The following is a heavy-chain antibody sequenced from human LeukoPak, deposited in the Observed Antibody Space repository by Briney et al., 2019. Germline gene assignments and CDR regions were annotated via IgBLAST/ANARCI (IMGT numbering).Heavy chain of an antibody. CDR2: IYYSGST. J-gene: IGHJ4*02. Sequence: KPSETLSLTCTVSGGSISSYYWSWIRQPPGKGLEWIGYIYYSGSTNYNPSLKSRVTISVDTSKNQFSLKLSSVTAADTAVYYCARANYYDSSGYYAPFDYWGQGTLVTVSS. D-gene: IGHD3-22*01. V-gene: IGHV4-59*01. CDR3: ARANYYDSSGYYAPFDY. CDR1: GGSISSYY.